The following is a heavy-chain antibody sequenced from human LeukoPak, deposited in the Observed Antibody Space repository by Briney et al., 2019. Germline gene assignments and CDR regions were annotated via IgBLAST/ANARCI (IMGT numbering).Heavy chain of an antibody. CDR3: AKERKLLPFDC. Sequence: GGSLRLSYAASGFTFDDYAMHWVRQDPGKGLEWVSGISWNSGSIGYADSVKGRFTISRDNAKNSLYLQMNSLRAEDTAVYYCAKERKLLPFDCWGQGTLVNVSS. D-gene: IGHD4-23*01. CDR2: ISWNSGSI. CDR1: GFTFDDYA. J-gene: IGHJ4*02. V-gene: IGHV3-9*01.